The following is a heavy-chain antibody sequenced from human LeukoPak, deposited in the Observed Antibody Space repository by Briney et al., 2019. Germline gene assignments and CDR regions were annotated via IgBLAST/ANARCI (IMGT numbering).Heavy chain of an antibody. CDR2: ISSSGSTI. D-gene: IGHD2-2*01. CDR3: ARARGYCSSTSCRHHYYYYYYMDV. Sequence: GGSLRLSCAASGFTFSDYYMSWIRQAPGKGLEWVSYISSSGSTIYYADSVKGRFTISRDNAKNSLYLQMNSLRAEDTAVYYCARARGYCSSTSCRHHYYYYYYMDVWGKGTTVTVSS. CDR1: GFTFSDYY. J-gene: IGHJ6*03. V-gene: IGHV3-11*04.